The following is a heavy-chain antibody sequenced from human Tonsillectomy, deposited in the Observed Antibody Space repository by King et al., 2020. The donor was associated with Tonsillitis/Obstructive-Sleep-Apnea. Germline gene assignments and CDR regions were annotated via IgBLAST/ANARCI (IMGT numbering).Heavy chain of an antibody. J-gene: IGHJ3*02. CDR3: ARRVGSAFDI. CDR2: TLHSGNT. V-gene: IGHV4-39*02. CDR1: GGSIRSSTYY. Sequence: QLQESGPGLVKPSETLSLTCTVPGGSIRSSTYYWGWIRQPPGKGLGWIGSTLHSGNTYYKPSLKSRVTISVDTSENHFSLKLSSVTAADTAVYYCARRVGSAFDIWGQGTMVTVSS. D-gene: IGHD5/OR15-5a*01.